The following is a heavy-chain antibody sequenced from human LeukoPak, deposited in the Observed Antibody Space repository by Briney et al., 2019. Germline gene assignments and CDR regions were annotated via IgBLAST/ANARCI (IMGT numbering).Heavy chain of an antibody. J-gene: IGHJ4*02. CDR3: AREEHGSGSYYSS. CDR1: GFTFSSYE. D-gene: IGHD3-10*01. V-gene: IGHV3-48*03. CDR2: ISSSGSTI. Sequence: PGGSLRLSCAASGFTFSSYEMNWVRQAPGKGLEWVSYISSSGSTIYYADSVKGRFTISRDNAKNSLYLQMNSLRAEDTAVYYCAREEHGSGSYYSSWGQGTLVTVSS.